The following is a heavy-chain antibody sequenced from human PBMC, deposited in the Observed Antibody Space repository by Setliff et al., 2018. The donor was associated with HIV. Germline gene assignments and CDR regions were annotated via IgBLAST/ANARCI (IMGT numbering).Heavy chain of an antibody. J-gene: IGHJ4*02. CDR3: ARAIVKTGNHTKSRVFDY. CDR1: GGSLNDYS. V-gene: IGHV4-34*01. Sequence: SETLSLTCAVYGGSLNDYSWNWIRQSPGKGLEWIGEVNLPKTLNYNPSLESRITISVDTSKKQFSLDLSSVTAADTAVYFCARAIVKTGNHTKSRVFDYWGQGTLVTVSS. D-gene: IGHD2-15*01. CDR2: VNLPKTL.